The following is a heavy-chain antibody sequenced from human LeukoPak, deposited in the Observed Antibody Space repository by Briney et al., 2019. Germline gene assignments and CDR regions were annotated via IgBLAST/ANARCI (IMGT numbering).Heavy chain of an antibody. CDR1: GFAFSSYA. Sequence: GGSLRLSCAASGFAFSSYAMSWVRQAPGKGLEWVSVISGSGGSTFYADSVKGRFTISRDNSKSTLYLQMNSLRDEDTAVYYCAKGQEYVWGSYRYTEGPYFDYWGQGTLVTVSS. V-gene: IGHV3-23*01. CDR2: ISGSGGST. J-gene: IGHJ4*02. CDR3: AKGQEYVWGSYRYTEGPYFDY. D-gene: IGHD3-16*02.